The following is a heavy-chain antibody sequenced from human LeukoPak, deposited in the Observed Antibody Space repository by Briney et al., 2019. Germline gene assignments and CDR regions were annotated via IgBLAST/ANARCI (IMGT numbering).Heavy chain of an antibody. D-gene: IGHD3-16*01. V-gene: IGHV3-9*03. CDR1: GFTFDDYA. CDR3: AKLGRGEGY. Sequence: SGGSLRLSCAASGFTFDDYAMHWVREAPGKGVEWVSGISWNSGSIGYADSVKGRFTISRDNAKNSLYLQMNSLRAEDMALYYCAKLGRGEGYWGQGTLVTVSS. CDR2: ISWNSGSI. J-gene: IGHJ4*02.